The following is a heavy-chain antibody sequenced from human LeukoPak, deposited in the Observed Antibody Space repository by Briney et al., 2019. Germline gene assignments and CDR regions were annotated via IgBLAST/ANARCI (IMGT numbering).Heavy chain of an antibody. D-gene: IGHD4-23*01. CDR1: GGSISSYY. CDR2: IYYSGST. CDR3: ARDPNTIYGGLRGAFDI. V-gene: IGHV4-59*01. Sequence: PSETLSLTCTVSGGSISSYYWSWLRLPPGKGLEWIGHIYYSGSTSYNPSLKSRVTISVDTSKNQFSLKLSSVTAADTAAYYCARDPNTIYGGLRGAFDIWGQGTMVTVSS. J-gene: IGHJ3*02.